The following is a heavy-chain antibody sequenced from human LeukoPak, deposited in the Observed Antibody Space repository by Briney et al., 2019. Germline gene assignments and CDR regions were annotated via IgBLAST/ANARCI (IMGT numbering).Heavy chain of an antibody. J-gene: IGHJ5*02. V-gene: IGHV1-2*02. Sequence: ASVKVSCKASGYTFTGYYMHWVRQAPGQGLEWMGWINPNNGGTNYAQKFQGRVTMTRDTSISTAYMELSSLTSDDTAVYYCARARRFDPWGQGTLVTVSS. CDR2: INPNNGGT. CDR1: GYTFTGYY. CDR3: ARARRFDP.